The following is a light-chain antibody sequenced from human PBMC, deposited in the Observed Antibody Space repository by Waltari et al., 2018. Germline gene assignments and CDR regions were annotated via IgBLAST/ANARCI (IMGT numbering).Light chain of an antibody. V-gene: IGKV1-39*01. Sequence: DIQMTQSPSSLSASLGDRVTITCRASQTISTNLNWYQHRPGKVHKLLIYAATFLQSGVPSRFSGSGSGTDFTLTISSLQAEDVAVYYCQQYYITPLSFGGGTKVEIK. CDR3: QQYYITPLS. CDR1: QTISTN. J-gene: IGKJ4*01. CDR2: AAT.